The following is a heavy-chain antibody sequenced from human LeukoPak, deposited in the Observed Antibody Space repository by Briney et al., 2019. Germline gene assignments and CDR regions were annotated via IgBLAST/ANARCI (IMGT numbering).Heavy chain of an antibody. J-gene: IGHJ3*02. Sequence: PSETLSLTCSVSGGSITSGTYYWSWIRQHPGKGLEWIGYIYYTGSAYYNPSLRSRVTLSVDTSNNQFSLKLSSVTAADTAVYYCVRLYDILTGYATDEAFDIWGQGTMVTVSS. D-gene: IGHD3-9*01. CDR1: GGSITSGTYY. CDR2: IYYTGSA. CDR3: VRLYDILTGYATDEAFDI. V-gene: IGHV4-31*03.